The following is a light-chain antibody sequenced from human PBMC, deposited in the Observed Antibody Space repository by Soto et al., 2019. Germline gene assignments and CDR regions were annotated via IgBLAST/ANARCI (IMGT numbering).Light chain of an antibody. CDR1: QSISSY. V-gene: IGKV1-39*01. J-gene: IGKJ2*01. CDR3: QQSFSTPPHT. Sequence: DIPMTQSPSSLSASVGDRVTITCRASQSISSYLNWYQQKPGKAPKHLIYAASSLQSGVPSRFSGSGSGTDFTRTISSLQPEDFATYYCQQSFSTPPHTFGEGTKLEIK. CDR2: AAS.